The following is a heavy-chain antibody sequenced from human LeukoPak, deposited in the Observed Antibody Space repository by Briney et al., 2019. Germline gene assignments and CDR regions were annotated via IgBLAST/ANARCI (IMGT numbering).Heavy chain of an antibody. V-gene: IGHV3-48*04. J-gene: IGHJ4*02. CDR3: ARGYGSGSYYIAY. D-gene: IGHD3-10*01. Sequence: GVLRLSCAASGFTFSSYSMNWVRQAPGKGLEWVSYISSSSSTIYYADSVKGRFTISRDNAKNSLYLQMNSLRAEDTAVYYCARGYGSGSYYIAYWGQGTLVTVSS. CDR2: ISSSSSTI. CDR1: GFTFSSYS.